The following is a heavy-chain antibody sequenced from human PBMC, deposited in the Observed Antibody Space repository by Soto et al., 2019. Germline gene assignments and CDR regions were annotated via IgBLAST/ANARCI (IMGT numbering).Heavy chain of an antibody. CDR2: IYYSGTT. CDR3: ARDYASGSGPEY. CDR1: GGSITSGDYY. Sequence: SETLSLTCTVSGGSITSGDYYWSWIRQPPGKGLEWIGYIYYSGTTYYSPSLKSRVTISADRSRNQFSLKLNSVTAADTAVYYCARDYASGSGPEYWGQGTLVTVSS. D-gene: IGHD3-10*01. V-gene: IGHV4-30-4*01. J-gene: IGHJ4*02.